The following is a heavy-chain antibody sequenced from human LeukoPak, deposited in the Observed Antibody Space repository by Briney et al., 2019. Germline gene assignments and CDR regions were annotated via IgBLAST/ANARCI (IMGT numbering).Heavy chain of an antibody. CDR2: IYTSGST. D-gene: IGHD2-15*01. CDR1: GGSISSYY. J-gene: IGHJ5*02. V-gene: IGHV4-4*07. Sequence: PSETLSLTCTVSGGSISSYYWSWIRQPAGKGLEWIGRIYTSGSTNYNPSLKSRVTMSVDTSKNQFSLKLSSVTAADTAVYYCARDIVVVVAATYNWFDPWGQGTLVTVSS. CDR3: ARDIVVVVAATYNWFDP.